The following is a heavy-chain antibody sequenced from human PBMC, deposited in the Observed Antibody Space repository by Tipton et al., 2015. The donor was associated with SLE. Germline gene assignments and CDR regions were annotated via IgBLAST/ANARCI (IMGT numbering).Heavy chain of an antibody. J-gene: IGHJ3*02. CDR2: TFHRAKWYN. V-gene: IGHV6-1*01. CDR1: GDSVSSNSAA. Sequence: GLVKPSQTLSLTCAISGDSVSSNSAAWNWIRQSPSRGLERLGGTFHRAKWYNDYAVSVKSRITINPDTSKNQFSLQVNSVTPEDTAVYYCARLGPTGDLGDAFDISGQGKMVTVSS. CDR3: ARLGPTGDLGDAFDI. D-gene: IGHD7-27*01.